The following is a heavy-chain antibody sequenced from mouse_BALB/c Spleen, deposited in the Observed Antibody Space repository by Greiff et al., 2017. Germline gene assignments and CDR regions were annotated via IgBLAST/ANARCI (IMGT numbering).Heavy chain of an antibody. CDR1: GFSLTSYG. CDR3: ARDAYYGNYPWFAY. V-gene: IGHV2-9*02. J-gene: IGHJ3*01. Sequence: VKVVESGPGLVAPSQSLSITCTVSGFSLTSYGVHWVRQPPGKGLEWLGVIWAGGSTNYNSALMSRLSISKDNSKSQVFLKMNSLQTDDTAMYYCARDAYYGNYPWFAYWGQGTLVTVSA. CDR2: IWAGGST. D-gene: IGHD2-10*01.